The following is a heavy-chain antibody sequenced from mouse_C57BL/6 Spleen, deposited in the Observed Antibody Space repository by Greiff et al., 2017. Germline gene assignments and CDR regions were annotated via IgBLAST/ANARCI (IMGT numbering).Heavy chain of an antibody. J-gene: IGHJ2*01. V-gene: IGHV1-64*01. CDR3: ARSVTTVVAQYYFDY. CDR1: GYIFTSYW. Sequence: QVQLKQPGAELVKPGASLTLSCNSFGYIFTSYWMHWVKQRPGQGLEWIVMIPPNSGSTNYNEKFKSKATLTVDKSSSTAYMQLSSLTSDDSAVYYWARSVTTVVAQYYFDYWGQGTTLTVSS. D-gene: IGHD1-1*01. CDR2: IPPNSGST.